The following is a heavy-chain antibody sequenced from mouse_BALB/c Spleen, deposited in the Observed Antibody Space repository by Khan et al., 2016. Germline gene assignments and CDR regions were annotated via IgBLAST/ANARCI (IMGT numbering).Heavy chain of an antibody. D-gene: IGHD1-1*02. CDR3: ARDALWGSMDF. Sequence: EVQLQESGPGLVKPSQTVSLTCTVTGISITTENYRWSWIRQFPGHKLEWIGYIYYSGTITYNPSLTSRTTITRDTSKNQFFLEINSLTTEDTATYYCARDALWGSMDFWGQGTSVTVSS. V-gene: IGHV3-5*02. CDR2: IYYSGTI. J-gene: IGHJ4*01. CDR1: GISITTENYR.